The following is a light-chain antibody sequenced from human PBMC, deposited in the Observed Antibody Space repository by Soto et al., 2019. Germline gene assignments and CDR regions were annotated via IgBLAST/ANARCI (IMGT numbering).Light chain of an antibody. Sequence: HSALTQPASLSGSPGQSITISCTGTSSDIGAYDYVSWFQQHPGKAPKLMISEVNNRPSGVSNRFSGSKSGNTAYLTISGLQVEDEAEYFCFPFTTNSTHVFGTGSKV. CDR1: SSDIGAYDY. CDR3: FPFTTNSTHV. J-gene: IGLJ1*01. V-gene: IGLV2-14*01. CDR2: EVN.